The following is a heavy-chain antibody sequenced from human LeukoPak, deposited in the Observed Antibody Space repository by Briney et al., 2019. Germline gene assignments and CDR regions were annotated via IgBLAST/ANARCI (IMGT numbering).Heavy chain of an antibody. D-gene: IGHD3-10*01. V-gene: IGHV4-34*01. CDR1: GGSFSGYY. J-gene: IGHJ4*02. Sequence: PSETLSLTCAVYGGSFSGYYWSWIRQPPGKGLEWIGEINHSGSTNYNPSLKSRVTISVDTSKNQFSLKLSSVTAADTAVYYCARAASPSYYYGSGSQRRVRDYFDYWGQGTLVTISS. CDR3: ARAASPSYYYGSGSQRRVRDYFDY. CDR2: INHSGST.